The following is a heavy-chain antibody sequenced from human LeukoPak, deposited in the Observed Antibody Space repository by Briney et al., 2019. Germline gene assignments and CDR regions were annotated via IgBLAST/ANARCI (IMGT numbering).Heavy chain of an antibody. CDR2: IYHSGST. D-gene: IGHD6-13*01. CDR3: YSVAAAGTDS. J-gene: IGHJ4*02. CDR1: GGSIRRADYY. Sequence: SETLSLTCTVSGGSIRRADYYWGWIRQSPGKGLEWIGSIYHSGSTYYNPSLQSRVTKSVDTSKNQFSLKLSSVTAADTAVYYCYSVAAAGTDSWGQGTLVTVSS. V-gene: IGHV4-39*07.